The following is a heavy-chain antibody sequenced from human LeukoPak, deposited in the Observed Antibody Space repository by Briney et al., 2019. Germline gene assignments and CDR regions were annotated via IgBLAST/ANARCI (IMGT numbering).Heavy chain of an antibody. CDR1: GGSISSYY. CDR3: ASSTTVTSFDY. J-gene: IGHJ4*02. Sequence: SETLSLTCTVSGGSISSYYWSWIRQPPGKGLEWIGYIYYSGSTNYNRALKSRVIISVDTSKNEFSMKLSSVTAADTAVFYGASSTTVTSFDYWGQGTRVTVSS. V-gene: IGHV4-59*08. D-gene: IGHD4-17*01. CDR2: IYYSGST.